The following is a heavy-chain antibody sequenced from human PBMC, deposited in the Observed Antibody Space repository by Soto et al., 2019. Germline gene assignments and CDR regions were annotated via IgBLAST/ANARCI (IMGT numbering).Heavy chain of an antibody. J-gene: IGHJ4*02. CDR1: GYSFTSYW. CDR3: ARPQNFLGFGALTPRASYFTY. Sequence: GDSLKISCKGSGYSFTSYWIGWVRQMPGKGLEWMGIIYPGDSDTRYSPSFQGQVTISADTSTKTAYLQWSSLKASDTAIYYCARPQNFLGFGALTPRASYFTYWGPGTLVPVSS. V-gene: IGHV5-51*01. CDR2: IYPGDSDT. D-gene: IGHD3-10*01.